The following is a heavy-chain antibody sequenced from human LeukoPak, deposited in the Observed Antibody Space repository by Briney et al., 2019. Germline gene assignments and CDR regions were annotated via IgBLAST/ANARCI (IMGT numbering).Heavy chain of an antibody. D-gene: IGHD1/OR15-1a*01. V-gene: IGHV3-9*01. CDR3: AKGEHTFNEYYFDY. CDR2: ISWNSGSI. Sequence: GGSLRLSCAASGFTFDDYAMHWVRQAPGKGLEWVSGISWNSGSIGYADSVKGRFTISRDNSKNTLCLQMNSLRAEDTAVYYCAKGEHTFNEYYFDYWGQGTLVTVSS. J-gene: IGHJ4*02. CDR1: GFTFDDYA.